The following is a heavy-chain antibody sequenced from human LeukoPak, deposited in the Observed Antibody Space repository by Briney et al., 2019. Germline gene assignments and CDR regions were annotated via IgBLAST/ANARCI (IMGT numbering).Heavy chain of an antibody. CDR1: GFIFSSYS. CDR2: ISSSSSTI. J-gene: IGHJ3*02. D-gene: IGHD2-2*01. V-gene: IGHV3-48*01. Sequence: GGSLRLSCAASGFIFSSYSMNWVRQAPGKGLEWVSYISSSSSTIYYADSVKGRFTISRDNAKNSLYLQMNSLRAEDTAVYYCARDKPASDAFDIWGQGTMVTVSS. CDR3: ARDKPASDAFDI.